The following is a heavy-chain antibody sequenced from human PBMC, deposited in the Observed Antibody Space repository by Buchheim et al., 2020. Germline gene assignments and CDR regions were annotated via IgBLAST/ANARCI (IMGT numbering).Heavy chain of an antibody. CDR1: GFTFNNYV. CDR2: ISFDGTKK. CDR3: ARDGQRDH. Sequence: QVQLVESGGGVVQPGRSLRLSCAASGFTFNNYVMHWVRQAPGKGLEWVAVISFDGTKKYYADSVKGQFTISRDDSKNTLYLQRNSLRPEDTAVYYCARDGQRDHWGQGTL. V-gene: IGHV3-30-3*01. J-gene: IGHJ5*02. D-gene: IGHD6-25*01.